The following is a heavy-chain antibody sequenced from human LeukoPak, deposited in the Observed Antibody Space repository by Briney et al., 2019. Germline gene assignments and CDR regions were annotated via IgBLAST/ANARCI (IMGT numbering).Heavy chain of an antibody. Sequence: GGSLRLSCAASAFSYTIYEMNCVRQAPGNRLEYLSYISSSPRTIYYDDSMKDRFTISRDDAENSLYLQMNSLRVEDTAVYYCGRVALDTSMIHYWGQGTLVTVSS. CDR3: GRVALDTSMIHY. D-gene: IGHD5-18*01. V-gene: IGHV3-48*03. CDR1: AFSYTIYE. CDR2: ISSSPRTI. J-gene: IGHJ4*02.